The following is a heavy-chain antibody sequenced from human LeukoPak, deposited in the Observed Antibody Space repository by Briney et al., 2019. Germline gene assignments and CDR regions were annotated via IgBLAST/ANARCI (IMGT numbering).Heavy chain of an antibody. CDR2: IYYSGST. CDR1: GGSISSYY. V-gene: IGHV4-59*01. D-gene: IGHD5-18*01. CDR3: ARDHRDTAILGAFDI. Sequence: PSETLSLTCTVSGGSISSYYWSWIRQPPGKGLEWIGYIYYSGSTKYKPSLKSRVTISVDTSKNQFSLKLSSVTAADTAVYYCARDHRDTAILGAFDIWGQGTMVTVSS. J-gene: IGHJ3*02.